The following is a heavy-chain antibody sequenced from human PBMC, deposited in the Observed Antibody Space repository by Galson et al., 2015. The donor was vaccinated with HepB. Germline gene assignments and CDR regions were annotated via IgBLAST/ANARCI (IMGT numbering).Heavy chain of an antibody. J-gene: IGHJ4*02. D-gene: IGHD4-17*01. Sequence: LRLSCAASGFTFSSYAMHWVRQAPGKGLEWVAVISYDGSNKYYADSVKGRFTISRDNSKNTLYLQMNSLRAEDTAVYYCARDRSGGNYGDYAYDYWGQGTLVTVSS. CDR1: GFTFSSYA. V-gene: IGHV3-30*04. CDR3: ARDRSGGNYGDYAYDY. CDR2: ISYDGSNK.